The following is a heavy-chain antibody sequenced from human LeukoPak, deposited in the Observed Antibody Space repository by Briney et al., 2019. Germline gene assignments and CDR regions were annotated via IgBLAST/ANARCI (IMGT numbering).Heavy chain of an antibody. CDR3: AKDMVYQLLVGDAFDI. CDR1: GFTFDDYA. CDR2: ISWNGGSI. J-gene: IGHJ3*02. Sequence: GRSLRLSCAASGFTFDDYAMHWVRQAPGKGLEGVSGISWNGGSIAYADSVKGRFTISRDNAKNSLYLQMNSLRAEDMALYYCAKDMVYQLLVGDAFDIWGQGTMVTVSS. V-gene: IGHV3-9*03. D-gene: IGHD2-2*01.